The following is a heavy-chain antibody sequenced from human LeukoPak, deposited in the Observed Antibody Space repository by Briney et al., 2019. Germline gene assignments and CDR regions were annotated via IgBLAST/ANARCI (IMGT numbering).Heavy chain of an antibody. J-gene: IGHJ4*02. CDR1: GVSPIYYA. Sequence: PGGSLRLSCEVSGVSPIYYALAWVRQTPGKGLEWVAVVWYDGTNIHYVDSVKGRFTISRDNSKSTLYLQMNSLTAEDTAVYYCARGGYSGTYFFDYWGQGTPVTVSS. V-gene: IGHV3-33*08. CDR2: VWYDGTNI. D-gene: IGHD1-26*01. CDR3: ARGGYSGTYFFDY.